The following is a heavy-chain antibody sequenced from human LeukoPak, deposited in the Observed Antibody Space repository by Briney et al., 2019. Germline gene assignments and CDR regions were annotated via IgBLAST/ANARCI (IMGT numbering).Heavy chain of an antibody. CDR1: GYTFTSNY. V-gene: IGHV1-8*02. D-gene: IGHD4-17*01. CDR3: ARRHDYGDYWFDP. Sequence: ASVKVSCKASGYTFTSNYIHWVRQATGQGLEWMGWMNPNSGNTGYAQKFQGRVTMTRNTSISTAYMELSSLRSEDTAVYYCARRHDYGDYWFDPWGQGTLVTVSS. CDR2: MNPNSGNT. J-gene: IGHJ5*02.